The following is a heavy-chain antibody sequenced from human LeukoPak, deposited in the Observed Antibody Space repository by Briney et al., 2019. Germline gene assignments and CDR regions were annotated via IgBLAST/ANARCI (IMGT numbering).Heavy chain of an antibody. V-gene: IGHV3-48*03. CDR2: ISSSGSTI. J-gene: IGHJ4*02. CDR3: ARDPAGEEQWLVADY. D-gene: IGHD6-19*01. Sequence: GGSLRLSCAASGFTFSSYEMNWVRQAPGKGLEWVSYISSSGSTIYYADSVKGRFTISRDNSKNTLYLQMNSLRAEDTAVYYCARDPAGEEQWLVADYWGQGTLVTVSS. CDR1: GFTFSSYE.